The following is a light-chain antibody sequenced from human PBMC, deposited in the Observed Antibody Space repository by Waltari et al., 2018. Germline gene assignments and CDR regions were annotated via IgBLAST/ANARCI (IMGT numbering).Light chain of an antibody. CDR3: QAYDSGLTIVV. CDR1: SPNLGAGYD. V-gene: IGLV1-40*01. CDR2: RYF. Sequence: QPVLTPPPSVPGAPGQRSTHSCTGTSPNLGAGYDVHWYRQLPRTAPKLLIYRYFHRPSGVPDRFSGSKSGTSASLAITGLQAEDEADYYCQAYDSGLTIVVFGGGSRLTV. J-gene: IGLJ2*01.